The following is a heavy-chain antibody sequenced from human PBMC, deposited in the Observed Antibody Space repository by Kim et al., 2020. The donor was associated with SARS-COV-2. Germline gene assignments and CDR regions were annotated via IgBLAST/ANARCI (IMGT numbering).Heavy chain of an antibody. CDR2: IWYDGSNK. J-gene: IGHJ3*02. V-gene: IGHV3-33*01. CDR3: ARDYYKAAFDI. D-gene: IGHD3-10*01. Sequence: GGSLRLSCAASGFTFSSYGMHWVRQAPGKGLEWVAVIWYDGSNKYYADSVKGRFTISRDNSKNTLYLQMNSLRAEDTAVYYCARDYYKAAFDIWGQGTMVTVSS. CDR1: GFTFSSYG.